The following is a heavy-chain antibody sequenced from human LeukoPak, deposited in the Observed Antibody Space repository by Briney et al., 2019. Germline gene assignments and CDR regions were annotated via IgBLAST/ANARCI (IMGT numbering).Heavy chain of an antibody. D-gene: IGHD6-25*01. J-gene: IGHJ6*03. Sequence: LSLTCTVSGGSISSSSYYWGWIRQPPGKGLEWVAVISYDGSNKYYADSVKGRFTISRDNSKNTLYLQMNSLRAEDTAVYYCAKASGFYYYYYMDVWGKGTTVTVSS. V-gene: IGHV3-30*18. CDR2: ISYDGSNK. CDR3: AKASGFYYYYYMDV. CDR1: GGSISSSS.